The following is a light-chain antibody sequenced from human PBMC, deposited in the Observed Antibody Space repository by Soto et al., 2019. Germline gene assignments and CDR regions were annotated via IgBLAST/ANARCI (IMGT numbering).Light chain of an antibody. CDR3: QQYNNWPRT. V-gene: IGKV3-15*01. CDR2: DAS. CDR1: QGVSSN. Sequence: EIVMTQSPATLSVSPGERATLSCRASQGVSSNLAWYQQKPGQAPRLLIYDASARATAIPARFSGSGSGTDFTLTISSLQSEDFAVYYCQQYNNWPRTFGPGTKVDIK. J-gene: IGKJ3*01.